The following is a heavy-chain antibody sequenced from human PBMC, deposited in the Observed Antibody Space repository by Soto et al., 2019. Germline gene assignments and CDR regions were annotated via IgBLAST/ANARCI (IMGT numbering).Heavy chain of an antibody. D-gene: IGHD3-10*01. Sequence: HPGGSLRLSCAASGFTFSSYAMSWVRQAPGKGLEWVSAISGSGGSTYYADSVKGRFTISRDNSKNTLYLQMNSLRAEDTAVYYCAKDTQRFPYGPPSPLGAGYWGQGTLVTVSS. J-gene: IGHJ4*02. V-gene: IGHV3-23*01. CDR1: GFTFSSYA. CDR3: AKDTQRFPYGPPSPLGAGY. CDR2: ISGSGGST.